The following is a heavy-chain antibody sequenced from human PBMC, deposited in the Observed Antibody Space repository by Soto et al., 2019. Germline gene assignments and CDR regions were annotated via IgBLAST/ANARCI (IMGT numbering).Heavy chain of an antibody. CDR3: AKGAARYFDY. Sequence: EVQLLESGGGLVQPGGSLRLSCVAPGFSFGPYAMTWVRQVPGKGLEWVSTISGGIGSTFYADSVKGRFTISRDISKKMLFLHMNGLRGEDTGTYYCAKGAARYFDYWGRGTLVTVSS. V-gene: IGHV3-23*01. CDR2: ISGGIGST. CDR1: GFSFGPYA. D-gene: IGHD1-26*01. J-gene: IGHJ4*02.